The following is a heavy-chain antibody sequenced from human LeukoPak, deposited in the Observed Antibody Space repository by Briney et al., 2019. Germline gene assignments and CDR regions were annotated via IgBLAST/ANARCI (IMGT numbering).Heavy chain of an antibody. J-gene: IGHJ4*02. V-gene: IGHV3-23*01. CDR1: GFTFINYA. Sequence: AGGSLRLSCAASGFTFINYAMTWVRQAPGKGLEWVSAISGSGNSTYYPDSVKGRFSISRDNSKNTLYLQISSLRAEDTAVYHCAKTLVGATSGPDYYFVSWGQGTLVTVSS. CDR3: AKTLVGATSGPDYYFVS. CDR2: ISGSGNST. D-gene: IGHD1-26*01.